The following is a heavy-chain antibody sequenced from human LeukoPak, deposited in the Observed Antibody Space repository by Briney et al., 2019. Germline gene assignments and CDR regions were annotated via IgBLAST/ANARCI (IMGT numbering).Heavy chain of an antibody. CDR2: IYPGDADT. CDR1: GYTFTNYW. Sequence: GESLKISCKGSGYTFTNYWIGWVRQKPGKGLEWMGIIYPGDADTKYSPSCQDIVTISADKSVSTAYLQWSSVRTSDSAMYYCARGGSDSPGFHHPNFDYWGQGTLVTVSS. V-gene: IGHV5-51*01. CDR3: ARGGSDSPGFHHPNFDY. D-gene: IGHD3-22*01. J-gene: IGHJ4*02.